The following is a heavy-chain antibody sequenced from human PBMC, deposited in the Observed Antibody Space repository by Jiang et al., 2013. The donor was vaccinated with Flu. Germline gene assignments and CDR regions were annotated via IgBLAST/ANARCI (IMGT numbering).Heavy chain of an antibody. J-gene: IGHJ5*02. CDR2: IYYSGST. V-gene: IGHV4-59*08. Sequence: GSGLVKPSETLSLTCTVSGGSISSYYWSWIRQPPGKGLEWIGYIYYSGSTNYNPSLKSRVTISVDTSKNQFSLKLSSVTAADTAVYYCARSYSSSWYSSNWFDPWGQGTLVTVSS. CDR1: GGSISSYY. CDR3: ARSYSSSWYSSNWFDP. D-gene: IGHD6-13*01.